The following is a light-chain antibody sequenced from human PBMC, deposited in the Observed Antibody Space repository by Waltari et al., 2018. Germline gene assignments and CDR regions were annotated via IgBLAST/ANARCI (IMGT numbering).Light chain of an antibody. V-gene: IGLV2-11*01. CDR3: SAYTGSLNV. J-gene: IGLJ1*01. Sequence: QSALTQPRSVSGSPGQSVTISCTGTSSDVGAYNYVSWFQQHPGKAPKLIIYDVSKRPSGLPDRFSGSKSRNTASLTISGLQAEDDADYYCSAYTGSLNVFGTGTKVTVL. CDR2: DVS. CDR1: SSDVGAYNY.